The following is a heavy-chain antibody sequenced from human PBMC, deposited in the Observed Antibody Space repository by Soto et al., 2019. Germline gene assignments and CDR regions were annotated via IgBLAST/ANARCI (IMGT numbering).Heavy chain of an antibody. CDR1: GYSFTSYW. J-gene: IGHJ1*01. Sequence: PGESLKISCKGSGYSFTSYWIGWVRQMPGKGLEWMGIIYPGDSDTRYSPSFQGQVTISADKSISTAYLQWSSLKASDTAMYYCARKGRYYYDGSGYYGSEYFQHWGQGTLVTVSS. V-gene: IGHV5-51*01. CDR3: ARKGRYYYDGSGYYGSEYFQH. CDR2: IYPGDSDT. D-gene: IGHD3-22*01.